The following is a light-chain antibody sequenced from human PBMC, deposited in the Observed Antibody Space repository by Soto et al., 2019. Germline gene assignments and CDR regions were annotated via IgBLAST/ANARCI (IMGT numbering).Light chain of an antibody. J-gene: IGKJ4*01. V-gene: IGKV1-5*01. CDR1: QSISSW. Sequence: DIQMTQSPSTLSASVGDRVTITCRASQSISSWLAWYQQKPGKAPNLLIYDASTLERGVPSRFSGGGSGAEFTLTISSLQPDDFATYYCQQYNSFPLTFGGGTKVEIK. CDR2: DAS. CDR3: QQYNSFPLT.